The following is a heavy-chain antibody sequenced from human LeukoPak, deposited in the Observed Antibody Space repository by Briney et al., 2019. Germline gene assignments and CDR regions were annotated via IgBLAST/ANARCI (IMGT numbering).Heavy chain of an antibody. Sequence: SETLSLTCGVYGGSFSGYYWSWIRQPPGKGLEWIGEINHSGSTNYNPSLKSRVTISVDTSKNQFSLKLSSVTAADTAVYYCARGRRWFGELSEYYFDYWGQGTLVTVSS. V-gene: IGHV4-34*01. CDR3: ARGRRWFGELSEYYFDY. J-gene: IGHJ4*02. D-gene: IGHD3-10*01. CDR1: GGSFSGYY. CDR2: INHSGST.